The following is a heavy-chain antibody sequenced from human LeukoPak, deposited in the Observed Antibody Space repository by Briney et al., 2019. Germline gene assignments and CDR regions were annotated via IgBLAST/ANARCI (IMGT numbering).Heavy chain of an antibody. V-gene: IGHV1-46*01. J-gene: IGHJ4*02. CDR3: ARESYGEEDN. CDR2: INPSGGST. CDR1: GYTLTELS. Sequence: ASVKVSCKVSGYTLTELSMHWVRQAPGQGLEWMGIINPSGGSTSYAQKFQGRVTMTRDTSTSTVYMELSSLRSEDTAVYYCARESYGEEDNWGQGTLVTVSS. D-gene: IGHD4-17*01.